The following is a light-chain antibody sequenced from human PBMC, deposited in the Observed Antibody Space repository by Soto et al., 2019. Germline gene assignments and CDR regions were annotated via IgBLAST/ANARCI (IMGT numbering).Light chain of an antibody. CDR3: CSYAGXXPFVL. CDR1: SGDVGGYNL. CDR2: EDN. V-gene: IGLV2-23*01. Sequence: QSALTQPASVSGSPGQSITISCTGTSGDVGGYNLVSWYLQHPGKVPKLLIYEDNRRPSGVSTRFSASKSGNTASLTISGLQAEDEAHYYCCSYAGXXPFVLFGGGTKLTVL. J-gene: IGLJ2*01.